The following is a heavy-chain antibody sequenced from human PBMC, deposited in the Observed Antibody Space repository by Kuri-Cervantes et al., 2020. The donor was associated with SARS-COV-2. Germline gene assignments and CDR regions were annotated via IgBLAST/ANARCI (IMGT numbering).Heavy chain of an antibody. V-gene: IGHV5-51*01. Sequence: GESLKISCKASGHTLTNYWIGWVRQMPGKGLEWVGIIYPGDSDTRYSPSFQGQVTISADKSITTAYLQWSSLQASDTAIYYCASRWTTVPAGNYWGQGTLVTVSS. J-gene: IGHJ4*02. CDR3: ASRWTTVPAGNY. CDR1: GHTLTNYW. D-gene: IGHD4-17*01. CDR2: IYPGDSDT.